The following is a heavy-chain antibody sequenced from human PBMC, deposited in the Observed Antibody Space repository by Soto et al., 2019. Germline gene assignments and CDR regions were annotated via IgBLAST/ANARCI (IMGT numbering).Heavy chain of an antibody. D-gene: IGHD2-2*01. CDR2: INSDGSST. Sequence: GGSLRLSCAASGFTFSSYWMHWVRQAPGKGLVWVSRINSDGSSTSYADSVKGRFTISRDNAKNTLYLQMNSLRAEDTAVYYCARGGYQLLPNYYYYYGMDVWGQGTTVTVSS. V-gene: IGHV3-74*01. CDR1: GFTFSSYW. CDR3: ARGGYQLLPNYYYYYGMDV. J-gene: IGHJ6*02.